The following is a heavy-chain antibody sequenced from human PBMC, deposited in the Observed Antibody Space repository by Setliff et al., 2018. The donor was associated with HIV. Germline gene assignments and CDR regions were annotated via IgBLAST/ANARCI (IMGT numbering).Heavy chain of an antibody. CDR2: ISSSSSYI. J-gene: IGHJ2*01. CDR3: ARYRAAAVTWYFDL. Sequence: PGGSLRLSCAASGFTFSSYSMTWVRQAPGKGLEWVSSISSSSSYIYYADSVKGRFTISRDNAKNSLYLQMNSLRAEDTAVYYCARYRAAAVTWYFDLWAVAPWSPSPQ. CDR1: GFTFSSYS. V-gene: IGHV3-21*01. D-gene: IGHD6-13*01.